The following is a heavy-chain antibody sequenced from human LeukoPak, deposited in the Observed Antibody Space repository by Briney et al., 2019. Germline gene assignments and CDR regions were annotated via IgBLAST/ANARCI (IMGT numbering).Heavy chain of an antibody. V-gene: IGHV3-23*01. CDR2: ISPSGDHI. Sequence: PGGSLRLSCAASGFTFDSYAMGWVRQAPGKGLEWVSSISPSGDHIYHADSVKGRFTISRDNSKNTLYLQMNSLRVEDTAVYYCARDSRHGGTCNCYGWFDPWGQGTLVTVSS. CDR1: GFTFDSYA. J-gene: IGHJ5*02. D-gene: IGHD1-1*01. CDR3: ARDSRHGGTCNCYGWFDP.